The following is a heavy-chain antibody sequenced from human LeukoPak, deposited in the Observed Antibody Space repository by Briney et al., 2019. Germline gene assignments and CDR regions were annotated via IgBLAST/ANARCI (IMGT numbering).Heavy chain of an antibody. CDR1: GFSFSTSP. J-gene: IGHJ6*02. Sequence: GGSLRLSCAASGFSFSTSPMSWVRQPPGKGLEWVSAMNNGPGATFYRDSVRGRFTLSRDGYKSTLYLQINSLRAEDTGTYYCAKTHYDLLDVWGQGTTVTVSS. V-gene: IGHV3-23*01. CDR3: AKTHYDLLDV. CDR2: MNNGPGAT. D-gene: IGHD5-12*01.